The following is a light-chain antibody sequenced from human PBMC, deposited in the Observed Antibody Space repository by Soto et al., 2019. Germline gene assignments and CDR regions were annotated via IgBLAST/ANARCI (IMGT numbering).Light chain of an antibody. V-gene: IGKV3-20*01. CDR3: QQYGASPQT. CDR1: QSVSNQF. Sequence: DIVLTQSPGTLSSSPGERATLTCRASQSVSNQFLAWYQQRPGQASRLLIYGAFRRATGIPDRFSGSGSGTEFTLTITRLEPEDFAVYYCQQYGASPQTFGRGTKLDVK. J-gene: IGKJ1*01. CDR2: GAF.